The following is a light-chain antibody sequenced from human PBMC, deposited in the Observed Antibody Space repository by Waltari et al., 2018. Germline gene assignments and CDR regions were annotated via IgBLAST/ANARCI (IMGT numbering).Light chain of an antibody. CDR3: HQRSNWPWT. J-gene: IGKJ1*01. V-gene: IGKV3-11*01. Sequence: EIVLTQSPATLSLSPGERATLSCRASQSVSSYLAWYQQKPGQAPRLLMYEASNRANGIPARFSGSGSGTEFTLTISSLEPEDFAVYYCHQRSNWPWTFGQGTKVEIK. CDR1: QSVSSY. CDR2: EAS.